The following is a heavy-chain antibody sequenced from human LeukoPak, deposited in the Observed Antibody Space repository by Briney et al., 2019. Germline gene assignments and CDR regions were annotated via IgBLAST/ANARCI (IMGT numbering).Heavy chain of an antibody. Sequence: PGGSLRLSCAASGFTFSSYGMHWVRQAPGKGLEWVAVISYDGSNKYYADSVKGRFTISRDNSKNTLYLQMNSLRAEDTAVYYCAKDSYYYDSSGYYLSYYYGMDVWGQGTTVTVSS. CDR2: ISYDGSNK. V-gene: IGHV3-30*18. D-gene: IGHD3-22*01. CDR3: AKDSYYYDSSGYYLSYYYGMDV. J-gene: IGHJ6*02. CDR1: GFTFSSYG.